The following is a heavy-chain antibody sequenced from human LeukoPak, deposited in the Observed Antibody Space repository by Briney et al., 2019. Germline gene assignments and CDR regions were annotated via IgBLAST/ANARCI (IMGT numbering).Heavy chain of an antibody. CDR2: IWYDGSNK. V-gene: IGHV3-33*01. CDR3: ARDHSSSSPYYYYYYGMDV. J-gene: IGHJ6*02. Sequence: PGGPLRLSCAASGFTFSSYGMHWVRQAPGKGLEWVAVIWYDGSNKYYADSVKGRFTISRDNSKNTLYLQMNSLRAEDTAVYYCARDHSSSSPYYYYYYGMDVWGQGTTVTVSS. CDR1: GFTFSSYG. D-gene: IGHD6-6*01.